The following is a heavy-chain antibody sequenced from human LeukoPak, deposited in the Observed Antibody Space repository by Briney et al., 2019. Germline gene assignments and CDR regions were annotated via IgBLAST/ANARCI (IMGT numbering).Heavy chain of an antibody. J-gene: IGHJ6*03. CDR3: ARATSSYEYYYYYHYMDV. CDR1: GYTFTGYY. V-gene: IGHV1-2*02. Sequence: ASVKVSCKASGYTFTGYYMHWVRQAPGQGLEWMGWINPNSGGTNYAQKFQGRVTMTRDTSISTAYMELSRLRSDDTAVYYCARATSSYEYYYYYHYMDVWGKGTTVTISS. CDR2: INPNSGGT. D-gene: IGHD2-15*01.